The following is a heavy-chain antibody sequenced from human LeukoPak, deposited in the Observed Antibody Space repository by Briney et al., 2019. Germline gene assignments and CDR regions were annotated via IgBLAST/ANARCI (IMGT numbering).Heavy chain of an antibody. V-gene: IGHV3-23*01. CDR1: GFTFNKFA. Sequence: GGSLRVSCEASGFTFNKFAMSWVRQAPGEGPEWVSAIGSSGATTFYADSVKGRCTISRDNSKNTVYLEMNSLRAEDTAIYYCAKVSVGPLSRPTHVALYYGMDVWGQGTTVTVSS. CDR2: IGSSGATT. CDR3: AKVSVGPLSRPTHVALYYGMDV. J-gene: IGHJ6*02. D-gene: IGHD2-8*01.